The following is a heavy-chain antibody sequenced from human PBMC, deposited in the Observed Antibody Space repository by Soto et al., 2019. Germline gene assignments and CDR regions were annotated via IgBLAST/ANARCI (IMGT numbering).Heavy chain of an antibody. CDR2: IWYDGSNK. CDR3: ARALVNYDILTGIDY. Sequence: GGSLRLSCAASGFTFSSYGTHWVRQAPGKGLEWVAVIWYDGSNKYYADSVKGRFTISRDNSKNTLYLQMNSLRAEDTAVYYCARALVNYDILTGIDYWGQGTLVTVSS. V-gene: IGHV3-33*01. D-gene: IGHD3-9*01. J-gene: IGHJ4*02. CDR1: GFTFSSYG.